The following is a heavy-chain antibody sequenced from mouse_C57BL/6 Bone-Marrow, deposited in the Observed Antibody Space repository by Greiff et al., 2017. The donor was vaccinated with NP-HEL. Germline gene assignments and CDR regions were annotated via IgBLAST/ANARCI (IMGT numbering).Heavy chain of an antibody. V-gene: IGHV5-4*01. CDR1: GFTFSSYA. D-gene: IGHD2-4*01. Sequence: EVQLKESGGGLVKPGGSLKLSCAASGFTFSSYAMSWVRQTPEKRLEWVATISDGGSYTYYPDNVKGRFTISRDNAKNNLYLQMSHLKSEDTAMYYCARNDYVDYWYFDVWGTGTTVTVSS. J-gene: IGHJ1*03. CDR3: ARNDYVDYWYFDV. CDR2: ISDGGSYT.